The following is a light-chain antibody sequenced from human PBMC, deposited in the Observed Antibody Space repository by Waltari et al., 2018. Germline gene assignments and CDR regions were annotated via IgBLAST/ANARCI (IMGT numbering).Light chain of an antibody. CDR2: EVT. CDR1: RGDVGGYNY. J-gene: IGLJ2*01. CDR3: SSYVGRNNVI. Sequence: QSALTQPPSAAGSPGQSATISCPGTRGDVGGYNYVSRYQQHPGKAPKLVIFEVTKRPSGVPDRFSGSKSGNTASLTVSGLQADDEAYYYCSSYVGRNNVIFGGGTKLTVL. V-gene: IGLV2-8*01.